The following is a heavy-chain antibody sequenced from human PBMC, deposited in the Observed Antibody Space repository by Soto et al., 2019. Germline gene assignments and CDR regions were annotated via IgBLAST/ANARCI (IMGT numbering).Heavy chain of an antibody. CDR2: ISWNSGSI. Sequence: GGSLRLSCAASGFTFDDYAMHWVRQAPGKGLEWVSGISWNSGSIGYADSVKGRFTISRDNAKNSLYLQMNSLRAEDTALYYCAKDSDGMLYYMDVWGKGTTVTVSS. CDR1: GFTFDDYA. CDR3: AKDSDGMLYYMDV. D-gene: IGHD3-16*01. J-gene: IGHJ6*03. V-gene: IGHV3-9*01.